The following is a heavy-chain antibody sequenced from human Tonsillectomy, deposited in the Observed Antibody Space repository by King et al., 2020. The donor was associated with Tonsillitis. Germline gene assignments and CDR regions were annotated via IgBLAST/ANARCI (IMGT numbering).Heavy chain of an antibody. J-gene: IGHJ3*02. D-gene: IGHD2/OR15-2a*01. V-gene: IGHV3-23*04. CDR3: AKEIFYAAFDI. Sequence: VQLVESGGGLLQPGGSLRLSCAASGFSFGSYAMIWVRQAPGKGLEWVSTIGGGGDDTYYADSVKGRFTISRDNSKNTLFLQINNLRAEDTAAYYCAKEIFYAAFDIWGQGTMVIVSS. CDR1: GFSFGSYA. CDR2: IGGGGDDT.